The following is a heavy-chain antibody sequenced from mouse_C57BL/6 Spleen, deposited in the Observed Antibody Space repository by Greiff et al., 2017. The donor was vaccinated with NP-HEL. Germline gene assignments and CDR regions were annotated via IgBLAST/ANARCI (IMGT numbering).Heavy chain of an antibody. CDR1: GYTFTNYL. V-gene: IGHV1-54*01. Sequence: QVQLKESGAELVRPGTSVKVSCKASGYTFTNYLIEWVKQRPGQGLEWIGVINPGSGGTNYNETFKGKATLTADKSSSTAYMQLSSLTSEDSAVYFCARDYYGRSSSFAYWGQGTLVTVSA. CDR3: ARDYYGRSSSFAY. D-gene: IGHD1-1*01. J-gene: IGHJ3*01. CDR2: INPGSGGT.